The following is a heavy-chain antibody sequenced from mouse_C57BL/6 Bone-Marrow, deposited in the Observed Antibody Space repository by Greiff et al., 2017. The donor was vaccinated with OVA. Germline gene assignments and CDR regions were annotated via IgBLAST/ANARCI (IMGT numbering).Heavy chain of an antibody. J-gene: IGHJ2*01. D-gene: IGHD1-1*01. Sequence: VQRVESDAELVKPGASVKISCKVSGYTFTDHTIHWMKQRPEQGLEWIGYIYPRDGSTKYNEKFKGKATLTADKSSSTAYMQLNSLTSEDSAVYFCARHYGSSLYFDYWGQGTTLTVSS. CDR1: GYTFTDHT. CDR2: IYPRDGST. V-gene: IGHV1-78*01. CDR3: ARHYGSSLYFDY.